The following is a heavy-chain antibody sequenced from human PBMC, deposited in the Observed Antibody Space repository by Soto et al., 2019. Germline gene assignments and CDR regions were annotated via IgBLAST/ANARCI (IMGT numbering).Heavy chain of an antibody. D-gene: IGHD3-9*01. V-gene: IGHV4-4*07. CDR1: GGSISSYY. J-gene: IGHJ4*02. CDR2: FYTSGST. Sequence: SETLSLTCSVSGGSISSYYWSWIRQPAGKGLEWIGRFYTSGSTNYNPSLKSRVTMSVDKSKNQFSLKLSSVTAADTAVYYCVRDVYDILTGYSYFDYWGQGTLVTVSS. CDR3: VRDVYDILTGYSYFDY.